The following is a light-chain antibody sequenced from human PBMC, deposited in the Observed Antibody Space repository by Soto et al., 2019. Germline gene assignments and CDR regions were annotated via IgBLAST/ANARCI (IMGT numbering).Light chain of an antibody. CDR2: DNN. CDR1: RSNIGNNY. V-gene: IGLV1-51*01. J-gene: IGLJ2*01. CDR3: GTWDSSRSGFVV. Sequence: QSVLTQPPSVSAAPGQTVTISCSGSRSNIGNNYVSRYQQLPGTAPKLLIFDNNKRPPGIANPFSGSKSGTSATLGITGLQTGGEDDYYCGTWDSSRSGFVVFGGGTKHTVL.